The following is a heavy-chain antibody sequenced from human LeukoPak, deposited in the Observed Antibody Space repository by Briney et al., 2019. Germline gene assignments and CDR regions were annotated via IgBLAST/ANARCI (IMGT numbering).Heavy chain of an antibody. CDR2: ISTTSSYI. D-gene: IGHD3-22*01. J-gene: IGHJ4*02. CDR1: GFTFSSYS. V-gene: IGHV3-21*01. CDR3: ARDSSDSSGYSEFYFDY. Sequence: GGSLTLSCAASGFTFSSYSMIWVRQAPGKGLEWVSSISTTSSYIYYADSVKGRFTISRDNAKNSLFLQMSSLRAEDTAVYYCARDSSDSSGYSEFYFDYWGQGTLVTDCS.